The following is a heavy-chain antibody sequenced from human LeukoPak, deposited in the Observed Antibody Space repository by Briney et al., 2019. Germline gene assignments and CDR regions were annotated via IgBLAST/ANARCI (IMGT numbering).Heavy chain of an antibody. CDR2: IYYSGST. CDR1: GGSISSYY. Sequence: TSETLSLTCTVSGGSISSYYWSWIRQPPGKGLEWIGYIYYSGSTNYNPSLKSRVTISVDTSKNQFSLKLSSVTAADTAVYYCARAGDGGNSPGEYFDLWGRGTLVTVSS. CDR3: ARAGDGGNSPGEYFDL. V-gene: IGHV4-59*01. J-gene: IGHJ2*01. D-gene: IGHD4-23*01.